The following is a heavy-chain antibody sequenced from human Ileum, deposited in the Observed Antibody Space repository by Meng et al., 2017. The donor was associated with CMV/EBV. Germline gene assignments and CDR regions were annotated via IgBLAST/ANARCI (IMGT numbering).Heavy chain of an antibody. J-gene: IGHJ5*02. Sequence: SETLSLTCAVYGGSFSGYYWSWIRQPPGKGLEWIGEINHSGSTNYNPSLKSRVTISVDTSKNQFSLKLSSVTAADTAVYYCATGRHLYSSSWYWFDPWGQGTLVTVSS. CDR1: GGSFSGYY. D-gene: IGHD6-13*01. CDR3: ATGRHLYSSSWYWFDP. CDR2: INHSGST. V-gene: IGHV4-34*01.